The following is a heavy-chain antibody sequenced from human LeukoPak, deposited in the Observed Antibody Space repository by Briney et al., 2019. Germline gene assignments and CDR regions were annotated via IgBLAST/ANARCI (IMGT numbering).Heavy chain of an antibody. CDR2: ISWNSGSI. V-gene: IGHV3-48*04. CDR1: GFTFSNAW. Sequence: GGSPRLSCAASGFTFSNAWMSWVRQAPGKGLEWVSGISWNSGSIGYVDSVKGRFTISRDNAKNSLYLQMNSLRAEDTAVYYCARERLRGTSYYFDYWGQGTLVTVSS. CDR3: ARERLRGTSYYFDY. D-gene: IGHD4-17*01. J-gene: IGHJ4*02.